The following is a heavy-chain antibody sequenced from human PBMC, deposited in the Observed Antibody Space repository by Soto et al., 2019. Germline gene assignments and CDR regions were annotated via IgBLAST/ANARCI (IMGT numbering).Heavy chain of an antibody. J-gene: IGHJ4*02. Sequence: QVQLQQWGAGLLKPSETLSLTCAVYGGSFSGFYWSWLRPPPGKGLEWIGEINHSGSTNYNPSLKSRVTISADTSKNQSSRKLSSVPAADTAVYYGARGRAWGYYYHYWGQGTLVTVSS. CDR1: GGSFSGFY. CDR3: ARGRAWGYYYHY. V-gene: IGHV4-34*01. CDR2: INHSGST. D-gene: IGHD3-16*01.